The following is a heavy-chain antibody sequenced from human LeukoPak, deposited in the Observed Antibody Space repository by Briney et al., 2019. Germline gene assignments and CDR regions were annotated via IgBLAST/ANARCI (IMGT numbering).Heavy chain of an antibody. J-gene: IGHJ4*02. D-gene: IGHD3-10*01. CDR3: ARRFGARGESADFDY. Sequence: PGESLKISCKGSGFSFTNYWIGWVRQPPGKRLEWMGIIYPGDSDTRYSPSFQGQVTISADKSISTAYLQWSSLKASDTAMYYCARRFGARGESADFDYWGQGTLGTVSS. CDR2: IYPGDSDT. V-gene: IGHV5-51*01. CDR1: GFSFTNYW.